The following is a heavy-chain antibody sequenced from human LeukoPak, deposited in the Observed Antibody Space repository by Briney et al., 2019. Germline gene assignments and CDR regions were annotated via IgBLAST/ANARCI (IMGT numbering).Heavy chain of an antibody. CDR2: IKQDGSEK. CDR3: ARDLYYYDSSGYYYEGYFDY. D-gene: IGHD3-22*01. V-gene: IGHV3-7*01. Sequence: PGGSLRLSCAASGFTFSSYWMSWVRQAPGKGLEWVANIKQDGSEKYYVDSVKGRFTISRDNAKNSLYLQMNSLRAEDTAVYYCARDLYYYDSSGYYYEGYFDYWGQGTLVTVSS. CDR1: GFTFSSYW. J-gene: IGHJ4*02.